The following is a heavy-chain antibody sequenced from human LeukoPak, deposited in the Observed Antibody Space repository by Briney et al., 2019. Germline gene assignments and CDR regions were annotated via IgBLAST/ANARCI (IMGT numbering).Heavy chain of an antibody. CDR3: ARGVVAAAGEYNWFDP. CDR1: GYTFTVYD. CDR2: MNPNSGNT. J-gene: IGHJ5*02. Sequence: GASVTVSCKASGYTFTVYDINWVRQATGQGLEWMGWMNPNSGNTGYAQKFQGRVTMTRNTSISTAYMELSSLRSEDTAVYYCARGVVAAAGEYNWFDPWGQGTLVTVSS. D-gene: IGHD6-13*01. V-gene: IGHV1-8*01.